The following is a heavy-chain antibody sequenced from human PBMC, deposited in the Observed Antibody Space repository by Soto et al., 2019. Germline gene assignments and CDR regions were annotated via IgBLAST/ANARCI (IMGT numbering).Heavy chain of an antibody. D-gene: IGHD3-3*01. CDR1: GFTFSSYG. CDR3: AREGPYDFWSGYYKAPPYFDY. J-gene: IGHJ4*02. CDR2: IWYDGSNK. Sequence: QVQLVESGGGVVQPGRSLRLSCAASGFTFSSYGMHWVRQAPGKGLEWVEVIWYDGSNKYYADSVKGRFTISRDNSKNTLYLQMNSLRAEDTVVYYCAREGPYDFWSGYYKAPPYFDYWGQGTLVTVSS. V-gene: IGHV3-33*01.